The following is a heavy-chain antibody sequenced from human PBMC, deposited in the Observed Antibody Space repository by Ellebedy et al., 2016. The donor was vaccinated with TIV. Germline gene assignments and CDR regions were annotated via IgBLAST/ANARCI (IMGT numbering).Heavy chain of an antibody. D-gene: IGHD4-11*01. CDR1: GIKLSTYD. J-gene: IGHJ4*02. CDR2: ISSNGETK. Sequence: PGGSLRLSCAASGIKLSTYDINWVRQAPGKGLEWVSHISSNGETKFYADSVKGRFTISRDNAKNEVFLQMNSLRDEDTAVYYCTVILHDYWGQGTLVTVSS. V-gene: IGHV3-48*02. CDR3: TVILHDY.